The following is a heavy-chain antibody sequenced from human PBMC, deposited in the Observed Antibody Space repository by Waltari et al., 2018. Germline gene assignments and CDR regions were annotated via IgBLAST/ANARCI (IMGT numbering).Heavy chain of an antibody. Sequence: QVQLQESGPGLVKPSETLSLTCGVSGFSISSGYSWGWIRQPPGKGLEWLGSLHHSGSTYYNPYLKSRVTISADTSKNHFSLRLSSVTAADTAVYYCARVVVATTGDWFDPWGQGTLVTVSS. CDR1: GFSISSGYS. CDR3: ARVVVATTGDWFDP. CDR2: LHHSGST. D-gene: IGHD2-15*01. V-gene: IGHV4-38-2*01. J-gene: IGHJ5*02.